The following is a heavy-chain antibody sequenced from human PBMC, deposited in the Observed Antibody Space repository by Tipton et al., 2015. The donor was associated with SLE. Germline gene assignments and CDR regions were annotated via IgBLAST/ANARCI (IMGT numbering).Heavy chain of an antibody. D-gene: IGHD2-2*01. J-gene: IGHJ3*02. Sequence: TLSLTCAVYGGSFSGYYWSWIRQPPGKGLEWIGEINHSGSTNYNPSLKSRVPISVDTPKNQFSLKLSSVTAADTAVYYCAGRYCSSTSCQRIFDIRGQGPMVTATS. CDR1: GGSFSGYY. V-gene: IGHV4-34*01. CDR2: INHSGST. CDR3: AGRYCSSTSCQRIFDI.